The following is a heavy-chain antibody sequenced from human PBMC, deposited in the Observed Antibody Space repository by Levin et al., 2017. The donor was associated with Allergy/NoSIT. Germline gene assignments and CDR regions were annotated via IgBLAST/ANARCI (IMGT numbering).Heavy chain of an antibody. CDR3: AKWGDSGMDV. V-gene: IGHV4-59*01. CDR2: IYYSGST. D-gene: IGHD2-21*02. CDR1: GGSISSYY. J-gene: IGHJ6*02. Sequence: PSETLSLTCTVSGGSISSYYWSWIRQPPGKGLEWIGYIYYSGSTNYNPSLKSRVTISVDTSKNQFSLKLSSVTAADTAVYYCAKWGDSGMDVWGQGTTVTVSS.